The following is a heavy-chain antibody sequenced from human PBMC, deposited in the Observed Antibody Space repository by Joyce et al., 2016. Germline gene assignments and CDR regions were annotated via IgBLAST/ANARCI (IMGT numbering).Heavy chain of an antibody. Sequence: EVQLVQSGAEVRKPGESLKISCKGSGYSFTNYWIGWVRQMPGKGLEWMGIIYPGDSDTRYSPSFQGKVTISSDKSIRTAYLQWTSLKASDTAMYYCARHEGDYELGFDYWGQGTLLTVSS. J-gene: IGHJ4*02. CDR3: ARHEGDYELGFDY. CDR2: IYPGDSDT. V-gene: IGHV5-51*01. CDR1: GYSFTNYW. D-gene: IGHD4-17*01.